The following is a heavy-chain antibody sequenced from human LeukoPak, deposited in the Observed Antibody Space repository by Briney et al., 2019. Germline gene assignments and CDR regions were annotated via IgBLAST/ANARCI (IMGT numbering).Heavy chain of an antibody. V-gene: IGHV3-11*04. CDR3: ARDGYDFWSGYYTLGY. D-gene: IGHD3-3*01. Sequence: GGSLRLSCAASGFTFSDYYMSWIRQAPGKGLEWVSYISSSGSTIYYADSVKGRFTISRDNAKNSLYLQMNSLRAEDTAVYYCARDGYDFWSGYYTLGYWGQGTLVTVSS. J-gene: IGHJ4*02. CDR2: ISSSGSTI. CDR1: GFTFSDYY.